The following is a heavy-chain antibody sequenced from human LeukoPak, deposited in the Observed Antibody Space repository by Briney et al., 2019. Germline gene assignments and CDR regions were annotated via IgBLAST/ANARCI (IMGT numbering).Heavy chain of an antibody. J-gene: IGHJ5*02. CDR3: ARWTYYDFWSGYFGGPSFDP. Sequence: PSETLSLTCTVSGGSISSYYWSWIRQPPGKGLEWIGYIYYSGSTNYNPSLKSRVTISVDTSKNQFSLKLSSVTAADTAVYYCARWTYYDFWSGYFGGPSFDPWGQGTLVTVSS. D-gene: IGHD3-3*01. V-gene: IGHV4-59*01. CDR2: IYYSGST. CDR1: GGSISSYY.